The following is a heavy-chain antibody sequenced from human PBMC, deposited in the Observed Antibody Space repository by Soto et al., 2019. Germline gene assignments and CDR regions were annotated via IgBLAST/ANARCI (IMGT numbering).Heavy chain of an antibody. J-gene: IGHJ4*02. D-gene: IGHD3-16*01. Sequence: QVQLVQSGAEVKKPGASVKVSCKASGYTFTSYGISWVRQAPGQGLEWMGWINPYNGNTNYAQKHQGRVTMTTDTATKAAYMELRSLRSDDTAVYYCAGDWFGIDYWGQGTLVTVSS. CDR1: GYTFTSYG. CDR3: AGDWFGIDY. CDR2: INPYNGNT. V-gene: IGHV1-18*01.